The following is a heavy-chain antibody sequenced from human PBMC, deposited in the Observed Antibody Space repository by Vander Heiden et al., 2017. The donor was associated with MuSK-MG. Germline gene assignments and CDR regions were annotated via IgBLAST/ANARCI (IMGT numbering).Heavy chain of an antibody. CDR1: GGSISSSSYY. V-gene: IGHV4-39*01. CDR2: IYYSGST. J-gene: IGHJ3*02. Sequence: QLQLQESGPGLVKPSETLSLTCTVSGGSISSSSYYWGWIRQPPGKGLEWIGSIYYSGSTYYNPSLKSRVTISVDTSKNQFSLKLSSVTAADTAVYYCARHVLGQRSLEAFDIWGQGTMVTVSS. CDR3: ARHVLGQRSLEAFDI. D-gene: IGHD1-1*01.